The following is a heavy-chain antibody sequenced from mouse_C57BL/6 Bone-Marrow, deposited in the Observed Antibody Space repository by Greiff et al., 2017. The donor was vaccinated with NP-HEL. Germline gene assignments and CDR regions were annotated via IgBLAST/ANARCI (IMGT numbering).Heavy chain of an antibody. J-gene: IGHJ3*01. Sequence: VQLQQPGAELVRPGTSVKLSCKASGYTFTSYWMHWVKQRPGQGLEWIGVIDPSDSYTNYNQKFKGKATLTVDTSSSTAYMQLSSLTSEDSAVYYCARGDYAFAYWGQGTLVTVSA. CDR2: IDPSDSYT. CDR3: ARGDYAFAY. V-gene: IGHV1-59*01. CDR1: GYTFTSYW. D-gene: IGHD2-4*01.